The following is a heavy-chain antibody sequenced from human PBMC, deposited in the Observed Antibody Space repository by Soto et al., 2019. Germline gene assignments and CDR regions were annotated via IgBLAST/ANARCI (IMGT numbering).Heavy chain of an antibody. V-gene: IGHV3-23*01. D-gene: IGHD6-6*01. CDR3: ANGAITARRFDY. CDR2: ISSSGVDI. Sequence: EVQLLESGGGLVQPGGSLRLSCAASGFTFSSHSMSWVRQAPGKELEWVSSISSSGVDIFYADSVKGRFIISRDNSKNTLNLQVNGLRAEDTAVYYCANGAITARRFDYWGQGTLVTVSS. CDR1: GFTFSSHS. J-gene: IGHJ4*02.